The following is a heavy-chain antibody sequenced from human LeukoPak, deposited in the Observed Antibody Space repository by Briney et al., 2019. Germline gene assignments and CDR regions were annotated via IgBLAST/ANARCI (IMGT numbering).Heavy chain of an antibody. CDR3: AKDSIVARRSSYFDY. J-gene: IGHJ4*02. CDR1: GFTFSSYG. Sequence: PGGSLRLSCAASGFTFSSYGMSWVRQAPGKGLEWVSAISGSGGSTYYADSVKGRFTISRDNTKHTLYLQMNSLRAEDTGVYYCAKDSIVARRSSYFDYWGQGTLVTVSS. V-gene: IGHV3-23*01. CDR2: ISGSGGST. D-gene: IGHD5-12*01.